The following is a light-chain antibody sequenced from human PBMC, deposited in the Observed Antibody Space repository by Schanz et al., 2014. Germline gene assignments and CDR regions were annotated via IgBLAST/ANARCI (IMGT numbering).Light chain of an antibody. J-gene: IGKJ1*01. Sequence: EIVMTQSPATLSVSPGERATLSCRASQSVSSNLAWYQQKPGQAPRLLIYGASTRAIGIPARFSGSGSGTEFTLTISSLQAEDVAVYYCQQYYITPWTFGQGTKVEIK. CDR2: GAS. V-gene: IGKV3-15*01. CDR3: QQYYITPWT. CDR1: QSVSSN.